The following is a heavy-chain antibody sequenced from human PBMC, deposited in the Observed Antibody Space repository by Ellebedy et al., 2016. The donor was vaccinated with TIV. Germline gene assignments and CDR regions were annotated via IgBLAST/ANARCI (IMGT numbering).Heavy chain of an antibody. V-gene: IGHV3-23*01. Sequence: GGSLRLXCAASGFTFSSYAMSWVRQAPGKGLEWVSAISGSGGSTYYADSVKGRFTISRDNSKNTLYLQMNSLRAEDTAVYYCAKDLVPFPDRRGYDFWSGYYNRPFDYWGQGTLVTVSS. CDR3: AKDLVPFPDRRGYDFWSGYYNRPFDY. CDR1: GFTFSSYA. CDR2: ISGSGGST. D-gene: IGHD3-3*01. J-gene: IGHJ4*02.